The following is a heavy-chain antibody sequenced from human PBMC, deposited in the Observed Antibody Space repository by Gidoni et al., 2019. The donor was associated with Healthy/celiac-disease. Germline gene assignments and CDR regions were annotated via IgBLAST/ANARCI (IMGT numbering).Heavy chain of an antibody. CDR2: IYWDDDK. D-gene: IGHD2-8*01. V-gene: IGHV2-5*02. CDR3: AHRLGGCTNGVCYASAVRAFDI. J-gene: IGHJ3*02. CDR1: GFSLSTSGVG. Sequence: QITLKESGPTLVKPTQTLTLTCTFSGFSLSTSGVGVGWIRQPPGKALEWLALIYWDDDKRYSPSLKSRLTITKDTSKNQVVLTMTNMDPVDTATYYCAHRLGGCTNGVCYASAVRAFDIWGQGTMVTVSS.